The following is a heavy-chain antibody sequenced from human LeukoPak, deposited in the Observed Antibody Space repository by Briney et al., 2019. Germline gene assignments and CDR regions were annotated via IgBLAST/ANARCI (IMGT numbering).Heavy chain of an antibody. CDR1: GGSFSGYS. D-gene: IGHD3-22*01. V-gene: IGHV4-34*01. Sequence: PSETLSLTCAVYGGSFSGYSWNWIRQPPGKGLGWIGEINHSGNTNYNPSLKSRVTISVDTSKNQFSLKLSSVTAADTAVYYCARGNYYDSSGYYPQWGQGALVTVSS. J-gene: IGHJ4*02. CDR2: INHSGNT. CDR3: ARGNYYDSSGYYPQ.